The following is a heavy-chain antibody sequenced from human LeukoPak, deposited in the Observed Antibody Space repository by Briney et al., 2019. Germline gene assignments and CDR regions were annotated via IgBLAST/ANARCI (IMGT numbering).Heavy chain of an antibody. CDR3: AKQLGILGYFDY. CDR1: GGSISSYY. D-gene: IGHD7-27*01. Sequence: SETLSLTCTVSGGSISSYYWSWIRQPPGKGLEWIGYIYYSGSTNYNPSLKSRVTISVDTSKNQFSLKLSSVTAADTAVYYCAKQLGILGYFDYWGQGTLVTVSS. J-gene: IGHJ4*02. V-gene: IGHV4-59*08. CDR2: IYYSGST.